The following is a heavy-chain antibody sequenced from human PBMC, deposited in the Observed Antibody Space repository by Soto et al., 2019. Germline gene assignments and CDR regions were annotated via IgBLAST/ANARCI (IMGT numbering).Heavy chain of an antibody. CDR2: VYHSGST. CDR1: GDSISSTHW. V-gene: IGHV4-4*02. Sequence: QVYLHQSGPGLVKPSGTLSLTCAVSGDSISSTHWWTWVRQTPGKGLEWIGEVYHSGSTSYNPSLKSRVPISVDKSNNQFSLKLTSVTAADTAVYSCATLPPRIVVTVLPIPTWGQGTLVSVSS. J-gene: IGHJ5*02. CDR3: ATLPPRIVVTVLPIPT. D-gene: IGHD2-21*01.